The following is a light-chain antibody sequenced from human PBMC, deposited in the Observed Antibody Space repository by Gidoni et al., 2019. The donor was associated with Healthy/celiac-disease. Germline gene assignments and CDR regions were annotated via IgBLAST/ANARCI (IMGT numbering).Light chain of an antibody. CDR3: QQYYSTPYT. V-gene: IGKV1-39*01. J-gene: IGKJ2*01. Sequence: DIQVTQTPSSLSASVGDRVTITCRASQSISSYLNWYQQKPGKAPKLLIYAASSLQSGVPSRFSGSGSGTDFTLTISSLQSEDFATYYCQQYYSTPYTFGQGTKLEIK. CDR1: QSISSY. CDR2: AAS.